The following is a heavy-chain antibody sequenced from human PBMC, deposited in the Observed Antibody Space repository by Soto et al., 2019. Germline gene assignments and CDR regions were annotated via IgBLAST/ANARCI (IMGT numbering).Heavy chain of an antibody. D-gene: IGHD6-13*01. CDR1: GFTFDDYA. J-gene: IGHJ5*02. Sequence: EVQLVESGGCLVQPGRSMRLSCAASGFTFDDYAMQWVRQAPGKGLAWVSGISWNSGSIVYADSVKGRFTISRDNAKNSLYLQMNSLRAEDTALYYCAKEGAAGTYNWFDPLGQGTLVTVSS. CDR3: AKEGAAGTYNWFDP. CDR2: ISWNSGSI. V-gene: IGHV3-9*01.